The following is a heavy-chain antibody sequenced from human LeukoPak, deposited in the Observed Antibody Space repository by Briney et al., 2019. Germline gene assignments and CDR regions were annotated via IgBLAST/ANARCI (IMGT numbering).Heavy chain of an antibody. CDR2: ITSSSRYI. Sequence: GGSLRLSCRASGFTFNTYSMNWVRQAPGKGLQWVSSITSSSRYIYYASSVKGRFTISRDNSKNSLFLEMNSLRDEDTGVYFCARLEGLTSGTHFIFDYWGQGTLVTVSS. CDR3: ARLEGLTSGTHFIFDY. V-gene: IGHV3-21*03. D-gene: IGHD1-1*01. J-gene: IGHJ4*02. CDR1: GFTFNTYS.